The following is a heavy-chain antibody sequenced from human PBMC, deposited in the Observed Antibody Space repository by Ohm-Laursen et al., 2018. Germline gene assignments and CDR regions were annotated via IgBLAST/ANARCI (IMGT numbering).Heavy chain of an antibody. J-gene: IGHJ4*02. CDR1: GFTFSAYA. D-gene: IGHD6-13*01. V-gene: IGHV3-23*01. CDR2: ITGGGGNT. Sequence: SLRLSCSASGFTFSAYAMSWVRQAPGKGLEWVSGITGGGGNTYHADSVKGRFTISRDNSKNTLFLQMNSLKTEDTAVYYCTTEPIAAAARGPSDYWGQGTLVTVSS. CDR3: TTEPIAAAARGPSDY.